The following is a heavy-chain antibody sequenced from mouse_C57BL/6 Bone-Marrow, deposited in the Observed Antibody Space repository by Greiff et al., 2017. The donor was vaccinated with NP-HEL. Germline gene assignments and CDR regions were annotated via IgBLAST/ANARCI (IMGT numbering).Heavy chain of an antibody. J-gene: IGHJ3*01. CDR1: GYTFTSYW. D-gene: IGHD1-1*01. CDR2: IDPSDSYT. Sequence: QVQLKQPGAELVKPGASVKLSCKASGYTFTSYWMQWVKQRPGQGLEWIGEIDPSDSYTNYNQKFKGKATLTVDTSSSTAYMQLSSLTSEDSAVYYCEIYYYGSSYVWFAYWGQGTLVTVSA. V-gene: IGHV1-50*01. CDR3: EIYYYGSSYVWFAY.